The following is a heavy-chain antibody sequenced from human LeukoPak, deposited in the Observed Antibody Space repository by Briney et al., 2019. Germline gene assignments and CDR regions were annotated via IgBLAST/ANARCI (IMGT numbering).Heavy chain of an antibody. CDR3: ARGLNYYDSSGYYESPYAFDI. CDR2: MNPNSGNT. CDR1: GYTFTSDD. V-gene: IGHV1-8*03. D-gene: IGHD3-22*01. J-gene: IGHJ3*02. Sequence: GASVKVSCKASGYTFTSDDINWLRQATGQGLEWMGWMNPNSGNTGYAQKFQGRVTITRNTSISTAYMELSSLRSEDTAVYYCARGLNYYDSSGYYESPYAFDIWGQGTMVTVSS.